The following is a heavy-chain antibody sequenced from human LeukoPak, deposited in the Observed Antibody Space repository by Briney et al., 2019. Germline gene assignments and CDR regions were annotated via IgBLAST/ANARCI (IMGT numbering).Heavy chain of an antibody. CDR3: ARSPYDSGSYVSAP. CDR2: INPDTGGT. Sequence: ASVRVSCKASGSFTGEYVHWVRQAPGQGLEWLGWINPDTGGTNFAQKFQGRVTMAGDTSISTAYMELGRLTSDDTAVYYCARSPYDSGSYVSAPWGQGTQVTVSS. V-gene: IGHV1-2*02. J-gene: IGHJ5*02. CDR1: GSFTGEY. D-gene: IGHD3-10*01.